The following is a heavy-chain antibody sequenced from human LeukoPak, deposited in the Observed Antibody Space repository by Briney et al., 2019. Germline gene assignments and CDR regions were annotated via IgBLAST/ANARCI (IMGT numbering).Heavy chain of an antibody. CDR1: GYTLNAYD. CDR2: INPISGRA. J-gene: IGHJ5*02. CDR3: ARDVYRFQRWNFDL. D-gene: IGHD1-1*01. V-gene: IGHV1-2*02. Sequence: ASVKVSCKASGYTLNAYDMHGVRQAAGQGREWIGWINPISGRANYAQMFQGRVNMTRDTSVSAVHLELSGLRSDDTAVYFCARDVYRFQRWNFDLWGQGTLIAVS.